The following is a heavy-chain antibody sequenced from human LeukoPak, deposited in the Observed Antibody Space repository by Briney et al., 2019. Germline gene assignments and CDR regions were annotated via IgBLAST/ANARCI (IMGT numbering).Heavy chain of an antibody. D-gene: IGHD6-19*01. CDR2: ISWNSGSI. J-gene: IGHJ4*02. V-gene: IGHV3-9*01. CDR1: GFTFDDYA. Sequence: GRSLRLSCAASGFTFDDYAMPWVRQAPGKGLEWVSGISWNSGSIGYADSVKGRFTISRDNAKNSLYLQMNSRRAEDTALYYCAKDNGIAVAGTYFDYWGQGTLVTVSS. CDR3: AKDNGIAVAGTYFDY.